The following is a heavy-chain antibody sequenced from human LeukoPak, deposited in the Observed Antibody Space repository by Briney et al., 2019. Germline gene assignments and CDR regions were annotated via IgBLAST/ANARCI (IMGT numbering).Heavy chain of an antibody. D-gene: IGHD3-22*01. CDR2: IYYSGST. V-gene: IGHV4-39*01. CDR3: ARSDYYDSSGYYSYSFDI. Sequence: SETLSLTCTVSGGSISSSTYYWGWIRQPPGKGLEWLGSIYYSGSTYYNPSLKSRVTISVDTSKNQFSLKLSSVTAADTAVYYCARSDYYDSSGYYSYSFDIWGQGTLVTVSS. J-gene: IGHJ3*02. CDR1: GGSISSSTYY.